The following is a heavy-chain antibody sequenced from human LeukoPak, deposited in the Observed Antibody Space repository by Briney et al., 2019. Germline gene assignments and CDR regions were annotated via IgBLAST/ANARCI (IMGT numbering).Heavy chain of an antibody. Sequence: PGRSLRLSCAASGFTFSSYGMHWVRQAPGKGLEWVAVISYDGSNKYYADSMKGRFTISRDNSKNTLYLQMNSLRAEDTAVYFCARGGGLDVWGQGATVTVSS. J-gene: IGHJ6*02. CDR2: ISYDGSNK. CDR3: ARGGGLDV. D-gene: IGHD3-16*01. CDR1: GFTFSSYG. V-gene: IGHV3-30*03.